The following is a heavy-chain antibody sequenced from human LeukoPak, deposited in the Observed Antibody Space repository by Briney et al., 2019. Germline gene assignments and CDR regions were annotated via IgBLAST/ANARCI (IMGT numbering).Heavy chain of an antibody. V-gene: IGHV1-24*01. J-gene: IGHJ4*02. CDR1: GYTLTELS. CDR3: ATDWISGYYVFDY. D-gene: IGHD3-22*01. CDR2: FDPEDGET. Sequence: ASVKVTCKVSGYTLTELSMHWVRQAPGKGLEWMEGFDPEDGETIYAQKFQGRVTMTEDTSTDTAYMELSSLRSEDTAVYYCATDWISGYYVFDYWGQGTLVTVSS.